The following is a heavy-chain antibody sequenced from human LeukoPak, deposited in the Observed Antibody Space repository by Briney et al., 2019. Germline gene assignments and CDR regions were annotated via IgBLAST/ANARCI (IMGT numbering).Heavy chain of an antibody. D-gene: IGHD2-8*02. Sequence: GGSLRLSCAASGFTFSSYSMTWVRQAPGKGLEWVSSISSSSSYIYYADSVKGRLTISRDNSKNTVSLQMNSLRAEDTAIYYCARDLSEKYCIDYWGQGTQVTVSS. CDR3: ARDLSEKYCIDY. CDR1: GFTFSSYS. J-gene: IGHJ4*02. V-gene: IGHV3-21*01. CDR2: ISSSSSYI.